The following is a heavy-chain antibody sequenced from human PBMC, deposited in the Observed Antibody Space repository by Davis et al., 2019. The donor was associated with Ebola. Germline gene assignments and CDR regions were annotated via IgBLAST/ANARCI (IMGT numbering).Heavy chain of an antibody. CDR3: AKNLVVISDSYGMDV. Sequence: HTGGSLRLSCAASGFTFSSHWMHWVRQVPGKGLVWISRMNSAGSSISYADFVKGRFTISRDTSRNTLYLQMNSLRTEDTAVYYCAKNLVVISDSYGMDVWGQGTTVTVSS. J-gene: IGHJ6*02. CDR2: MNSAGSSI. V-gene: IGHV3-74*01. D-gene: IGHD3-22*01. CDR1: GFTFSSHW.